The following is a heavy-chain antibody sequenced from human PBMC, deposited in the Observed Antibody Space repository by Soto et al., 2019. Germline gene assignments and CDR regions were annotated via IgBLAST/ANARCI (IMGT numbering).Heavy chain of an antibody. D-gene: IGHD5-12*01. CDR2: ISTYSGDT. J-gene: IGHJ5*02. Sequence: ASGKVSCKASGYTFFTYDISWVRQAPGQGLEWMGWISTYSGDTKYAQKFQGRVTMTTDTSTTTAYLELRSLRSDDTAVYYCARHHGPTTSENWFDPWGQGTLVTVSS. V-gene: IGHV1-18*01. CDR3: ARHHGPTTSENWFDP. CDR1: GYTFFTYD.